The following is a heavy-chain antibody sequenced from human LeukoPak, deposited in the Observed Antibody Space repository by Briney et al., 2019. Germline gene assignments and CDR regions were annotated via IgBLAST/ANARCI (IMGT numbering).Heavy chain of an antibody. CDR3: ARGVVVRGAFDY. D-gene: IGHD3-10*01. CDR1: GGSISSYY. Sequence: SETLSLTCTVSGGSISSYYWSWIRQPPGKGLEWIAYIYYSGSTYYNPSLKSRVTISVDTSKNQFSLKLSSVTAADTAVYYCARGVVVRGAFDYWGQGTLVTVSS. J-gene: IGHJ4*02. CDR2: IYYSGST. V-gene: IGHV4-30-4*01.